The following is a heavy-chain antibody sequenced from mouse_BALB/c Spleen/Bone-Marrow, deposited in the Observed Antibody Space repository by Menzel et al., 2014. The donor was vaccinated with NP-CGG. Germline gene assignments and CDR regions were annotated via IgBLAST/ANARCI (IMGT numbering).Heavy chain of an antibody. V-gene: IGHV7-3*02. Sequence: DVKLVESGGGLVQPGGSLRLSCATSGFTFTDYYMSWVRQPPGKALEWLGFIRNKANGYTTEYSASVKGRFTISRDNSQSILYLQMNTLRAEDSATYYCARGNYYAYWGQGTLVTVSA. CDR2: IRNKANGYTT. D-gene: IGHD2-1*01. J-gene: IGHJ3*01. CDR1: GFTFTDYY. CDR3: ARGNYYAY.